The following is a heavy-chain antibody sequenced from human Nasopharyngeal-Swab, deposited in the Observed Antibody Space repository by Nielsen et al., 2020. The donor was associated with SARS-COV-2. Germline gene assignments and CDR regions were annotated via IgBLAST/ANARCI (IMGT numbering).Heavy chain of an antibody. V-gene: IGHV3-30*03. CDR2: IAHDASNE. CDR1: GFTFSSFG. J-gene: IGHJ4*02. D-gene: IGHD4-17*01. CDR3: ARDAPAHYGAFY. Sequence: SLKTSCAASGFTFSSFGMHWVRQAPGTGLEWVAFIAHDASNEYYGESVKGRFSISRDSSKNTLYLQMDSLRGEDTAVYYCARDAPAHYGAFYWGRGTLVTVAS.